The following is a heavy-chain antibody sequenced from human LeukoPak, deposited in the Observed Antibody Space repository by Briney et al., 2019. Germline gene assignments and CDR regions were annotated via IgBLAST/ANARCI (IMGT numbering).Heavy chain of an antibody. CDR3: ATEGYCSSTSCYDY. V-gene: IGHV3-30*02. CDR1: GFTFTNYA. D-gene: IGHD2-2*01. J-gene: IGHJ4*02. Sequence: GGSLRLSCAASGFTFTNYAMHWVRQAPGKGLEWVAFIRYDGSNKYYADSVKGRFTISRDNSKNTLYLQMNSLRAEDTAVYYCATEGYCSSTSCYDYWGQGTLVTVSS. CDR2: IRYDGSNK.